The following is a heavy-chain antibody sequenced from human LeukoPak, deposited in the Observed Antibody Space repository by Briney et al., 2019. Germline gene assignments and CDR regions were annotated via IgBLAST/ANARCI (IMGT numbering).Heavy chain of an antibody. Sequence: ASVKVSCKTSGYIFTTYSIHWVRQAPGRGLEWMGVINPRGDATIYAQKFEGRVTMTSGTSTTTVYMELSSLTSEDTGLYYCARKWSSRDWFDPWGQGTLVTVSS. D-gene: IGHD2-8*01. V-gene: IGHV1-46*01. J-gene: IGHJ5*02. CDR3: ARKWSSRDWFDP. CDR1: GYIFTTYS. CDR2: INPRGDAT.